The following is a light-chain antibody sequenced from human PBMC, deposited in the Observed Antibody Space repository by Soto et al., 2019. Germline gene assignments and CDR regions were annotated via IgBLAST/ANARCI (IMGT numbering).Light chain of an antibody. CDR1: QSVGSS. CDR3: QQRSNWLYT. J-gene: IGKJ2*01. CDR2: DAS. Sequence: EIVLTQSPATLSLSPGESATLSCRASQSVGSSLAWYQQKPGQAPRLLIYDASSRATGIPARFSGSGSGTDFTLTITSLEPEDFAVYYCQQRSNWLYTFGQGTKLDI. V-gene: IGKV3-11*01.